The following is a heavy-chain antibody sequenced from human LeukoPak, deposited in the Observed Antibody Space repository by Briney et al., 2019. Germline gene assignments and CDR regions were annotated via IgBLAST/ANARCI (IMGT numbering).Heavy chain of an antibody. CDR1: GYTFTIYD. D-gene: IGHD2-2*01. CDR3: ARQYCSSTSCTDASDI. V-gene: IGHV1-8*03. CDR2: MNPNSGNT. Sequence: ASVKVSCKASGYTFTIYDINWVRQATGQGLEWMGWMNPNSGNTGYAQKFQGRVTITRNTSISTAYMELSGLRSEDTAVYYCARQYCSSTSCTDASDIWGQGTMVTVSS. J-gene: IGHJ3*02.